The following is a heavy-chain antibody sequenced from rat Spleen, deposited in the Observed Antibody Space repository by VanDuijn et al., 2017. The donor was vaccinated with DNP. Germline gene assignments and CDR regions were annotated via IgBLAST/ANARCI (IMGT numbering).Heavy chain of an antibody. CDR1: GFTFSDYN. J-gene: IGHJ3*01. CDR3: ATSSYFGYDYGFAY. CDR2: ISYDGSST. Sequence: EVQLVESGGGLVQPGRSLRLSCAASGFTFSDYNMAWVRQTPKKGLEWVASISYDGSSTYYRDSVRGRFTISRDYARSTLYLQMDSLRSEDTATYYCATSSYFGYDYGFAYWGQGTLVTVSS. D-gene: IGHD1-7*01. V-gene: IGHV5-7*01.